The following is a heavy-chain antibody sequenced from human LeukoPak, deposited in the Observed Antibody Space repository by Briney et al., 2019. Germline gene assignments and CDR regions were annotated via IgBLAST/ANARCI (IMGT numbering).Heavy chain of an antibody. CDR3: ARVGVGGPYYYMDV. CDR2: IYHSGST. J-gene: IGHJ6*03. D-gene: IGHD1-26*01. V-gene: IGHV4-39*01. Sequence: PSETLSLTCTVSGGSISSSSYHWGWIRQAPGKGLEWIGSIYHSGSTHYNPSLKSRVTISVDTSKNQFSLNLSSVTAADTAVYYCARVGVGGPYYYMDVWGKGTTVTVSS. CDR1: GGSISSSSYH.